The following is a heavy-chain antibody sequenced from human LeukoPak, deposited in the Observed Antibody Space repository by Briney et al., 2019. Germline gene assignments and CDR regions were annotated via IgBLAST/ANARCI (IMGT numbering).Heavy chain of an antibody. V-gene: IGHV1-69*01. CDR3: ASPYYDFWSGRELGMDV. D-gene: IGHD3-3*01. J-gene: IGHJ6*02. CDR1: GGTFSSYA. CDR2: IIPIFGTA. Sequence: SVTVSCKASGGTFSSYAISWVRQAPGQGLEWMGGIIPIFGTANYAQKFQGRVTITADESTSTAYMELSSLRSEDTAVYYCASPYYDFWSGRELGMDVWGQGTTVTVSS.